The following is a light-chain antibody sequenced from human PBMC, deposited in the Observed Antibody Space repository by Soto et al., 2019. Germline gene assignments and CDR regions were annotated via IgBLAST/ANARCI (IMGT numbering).Light chain of an antibody. CDR3: QQYNSYWYT. Sequence: DIQMTQSPSTLSASVGDRVTITCRASQSISSWLAWYQQKPGKAPKLLIYDASSLASGVPSRFSGSGSGTEFTLTISSLQPDDFATYYCQQYNSYWYTFGQGTKLEIK. CDR2: DAS. J-gene: IGKJ2*01. CDR1: QSISSW. V-gene: IGKV1-5*01.